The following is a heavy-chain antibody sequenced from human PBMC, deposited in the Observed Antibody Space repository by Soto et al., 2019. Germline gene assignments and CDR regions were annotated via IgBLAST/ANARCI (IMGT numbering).Heavy chain of an antibody. CDR3: ARGDGDYYYYYMDV. Sequence: SETLSLTCAFYGGSFSGYYWSWIRQPPGKGLEWIGEINHSGSTNYNPSLKSRVTISVDTSKNQFSLKLSSVTAADTAVYYCARGDGDYYYYYMDVWGKGTTVTVSS. D-gene: IGHD4-17*01. J-gene: IGHJ6*03. V-gene: IGHV4-34*01. CDR2: INHSGST. CDR1: GGSFSGYY.